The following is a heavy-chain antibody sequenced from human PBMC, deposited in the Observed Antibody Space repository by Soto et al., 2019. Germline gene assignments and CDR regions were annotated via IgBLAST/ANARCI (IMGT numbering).Heavy chain of an antibody. J-gene: IGHJ4*02. D-gene: IGHD1-26*01. CDR3: ARPSGSYLYYFDY. CDR1: GGSISSRYYY. Sequence: SDNLSLTCTVSGGSISSRYYYWGWIRQPPGKGLEWIGSIYYSGGTYYSPSLKSRVTMSVDTSKNQFSLKLSSVTAADTAVYYCARPSGSYLYYFDYWGQGTLVTVS. CDR2: IYYSGGT. V-gene: IGHV4-39*01.